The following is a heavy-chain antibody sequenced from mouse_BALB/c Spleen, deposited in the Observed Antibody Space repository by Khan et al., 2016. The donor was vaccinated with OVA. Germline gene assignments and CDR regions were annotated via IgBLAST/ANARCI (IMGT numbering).Heavy chain of an antibody. Sequence: VQLQQSGTVLARPGASVKMSCKASGYSFTSYWMHWVKQRPGQGLEWIGGIYPGNSDTSYNQKFKDKAKLTAVTSANTAFMELSSLTNEDSAVYYSTRSSYYGSSWYFDVWGAGTTVTVSS. D-gene: IGHD1-1*01. CDR3: TRSSYYGSSWYFDV. CDR1: GYSFTSYW. CDR2: IYPGNSDT. J-gene: IGHJ1*01. V-gene: IGHV1-5*01.